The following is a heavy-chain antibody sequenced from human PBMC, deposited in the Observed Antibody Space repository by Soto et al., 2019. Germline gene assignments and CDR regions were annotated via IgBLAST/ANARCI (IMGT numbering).Heavy chain of an antibody. D-gene: IGHD6-13*01. CDR1: GFTFTTYA. CDR2: ISYDGSNK. V-gene: IGHV3-30-3*01. Sequence: PGGSLRLSCEASGFTFTTYAMSWVRQAPGKGLEWVAVISYDGSNKYYADSVKGRFTISRDNSKNTLYLQMNSLRAEDTAVYYCARVLSSWYGSSAFDIWGQGTMVTVSS. CDR3: ARVLSSWYGSSAFDI. J-gene: IGHJ3*02.